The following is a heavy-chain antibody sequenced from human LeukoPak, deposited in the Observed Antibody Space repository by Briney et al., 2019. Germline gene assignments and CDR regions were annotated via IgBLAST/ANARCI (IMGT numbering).Heavy chain of an antibody. D-gene: IGHD4-17*01. CDR3: ARSKGGFGDYGSWFDP. V-gene: IGHV4-59*13. J-gene: IGHJ5*02. CDR2: THNSGTT. CDR1: GASTSSYF. Sequence: SETLSLTCSVFGASTSSYFWSWIRRSSGKGLEWIGFTHNSGTTSSNPSLKSRVTISMDTSKNQISLKLSSVTAADTAVYYCARSKGGFGDYGSWFDPWGQGTLVTVSA.